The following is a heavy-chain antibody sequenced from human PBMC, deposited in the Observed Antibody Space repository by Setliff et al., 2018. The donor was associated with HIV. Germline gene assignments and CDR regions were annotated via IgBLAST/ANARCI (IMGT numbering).Heavy chain of an antibody. Sequence: ASVKVSCKASGYTFSDYDVAWVRQAPGQGLEWMGWISGYSGHTSYAQKIQGRVTMTRNTSISTAYMELSSLRSEDTAVYFCSTVVTLAYCHDGLCPAFDSWGQGALVTVSS. CDR1: GYTFSDYD. D-gene: IGHD2-8*01. J-gene: IGHJ4*02. CDR3: STVVTLAYCHDGLCPAFDS. V-gene: IGHV1-8*02. CDR2: ISGYSGHT.